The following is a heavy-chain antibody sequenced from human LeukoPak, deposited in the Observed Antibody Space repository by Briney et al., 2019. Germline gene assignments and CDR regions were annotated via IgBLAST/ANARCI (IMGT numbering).Heavy chain of an antibody. CDR3: ARDGDIVATICYFDY. CDR1: GFTFSSYE. J-gene: IGHJ4*02. D-gene: IGHD5-12*01. V-gene: IGHV3-48*03. CDR2: ISSSGSTI. Sequence: PGGSLRLSCAASGFTFSSYEMNWVRQAPGKGLEWVSYISSSGSTIYYADSVKGRFTISRDNAKNSLYLQMNSLRAEDTAVYYCARDGDIVATICYFDYWGQETLVTVSS.